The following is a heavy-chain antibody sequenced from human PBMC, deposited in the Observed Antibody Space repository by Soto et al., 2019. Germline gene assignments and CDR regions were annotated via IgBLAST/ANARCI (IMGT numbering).Heavy chain of an antibody. J-gene: IGHJ3*02. V-gene: IGHV1-18*01. CDR3: ARDYDVDIVATIDDDAFDI. CDR2: ISAYNGNT. Sequence: ASVKVSCKASGYTFTSYGISWVRQAPGQGLEWMGWISAYNGNTNYAQKLQGRVTMTTDTSTSTAYMELRSLRSDDTAVYYCARDYDVDIVATIDDDAFDIWGKGTMVTVSS. D-gene: IGHD5-12*01. CDR1: GYTFTSYG.